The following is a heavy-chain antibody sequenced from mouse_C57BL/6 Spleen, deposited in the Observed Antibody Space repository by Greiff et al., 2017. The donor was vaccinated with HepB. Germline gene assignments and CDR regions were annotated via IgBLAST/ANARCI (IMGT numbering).Heavy chain of an antibody. J-gene: IGHJ4*01. CDR2: IDPSDSYT. CDR3: AKMTDYSNYVGAMDY. Sequence: VQLQQPGAELVMPGASVKLSCKASGYTFTSYWMHWVKQRPGQGLEWIGEIDPSDSYTNYNQKFKGKSTLTVDKSSSTAYMQLSSLTSEDSAVYYCAKMTDYSNYVGAMDYWGQGTSVTVSS. V-gene: IGHV1-69*01. CDR1: GYTFTSYW. D-gene: IGHD2-5*01.